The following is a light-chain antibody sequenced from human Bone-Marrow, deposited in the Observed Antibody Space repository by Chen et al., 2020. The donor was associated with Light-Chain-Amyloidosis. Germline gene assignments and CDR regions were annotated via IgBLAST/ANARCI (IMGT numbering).Light chain of an antibody. V-gene: IGLV1-40*01. CDR1: SSNIGAGYD. J-gene: IGLJ2*01. CDR2: GDS. CDR3: QSFDSSLSGSAVV. Sequence: QSVLTQPPSVSGAPGQRVTISCTGSSSNIGAGYDVRWYQQLPGTAPKLLFYGDSNRPSGVPDRFSGSKSGTSASLAITGLQADDEAHYYCQSFDSSLSGSAVVFGGGTKLTVL.